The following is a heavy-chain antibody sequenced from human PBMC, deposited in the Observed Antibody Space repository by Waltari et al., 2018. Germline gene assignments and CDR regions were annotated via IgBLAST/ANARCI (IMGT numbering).Heavy chain of an antibody. CDR3: ARGGLDSSWYWRN. D-gene: IGHD6-13*01. CDR1: GFTFSRHW. J-gene: IGHJ4*02. CDR2: IKQEGRGK. Sequence: EVQLVESGGGLVQPGGSLRLSCAASGFTFSRHWMTWVRQAPGKGLEWVANIKQEGRGKDDVDSGKGRVTISRDNAKSSRYLQMESLRGDDTAVYYCARGGLDSSWYWRNWGQGTLVTVSS. V-gene: IGHV3-7*04.